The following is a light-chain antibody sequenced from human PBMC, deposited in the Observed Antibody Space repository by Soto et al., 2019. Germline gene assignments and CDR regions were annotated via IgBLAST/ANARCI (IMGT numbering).Light chain of an antibody. V-gene: IGKV3-20*01. CDR2: GAS. CDR1: KSVTHNY. J-gene: IGKJ1*01. CDR3: LQYGIPLWT. Sequence: EMALTQSPGTLSLSPGERATLSCRASKSVTHNYLAWYQQKPGQAPRLLIYGASIGVTGIPDRFSGSGSGTDFTLTISRLEPEDFAVYYCLQYGIPLWTFGQGTKVDIK.